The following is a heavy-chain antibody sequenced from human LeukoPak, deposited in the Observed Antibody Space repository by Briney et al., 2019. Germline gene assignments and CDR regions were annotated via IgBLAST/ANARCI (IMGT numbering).Heavy chain of an antibody. Sequence: GASVTVSCKASGYTFTVYCMHWVRQAPGQGLEWMAWINPNSGGTNYAQNFQGRVTLTRDTSINTAYMELSRLRSDDTAVYYCAISYSYDSSGYYSFYFDYWGQGTLVTVSS. V-gene: IGHV1-2*02. CDR2: INPNSGGT. CDR1: GYTFTVYC. J-gene: IGHJ4*02. CDR3: AISYSYDSSGYYSFYFDY. D-gene: IGHD3-22*01.